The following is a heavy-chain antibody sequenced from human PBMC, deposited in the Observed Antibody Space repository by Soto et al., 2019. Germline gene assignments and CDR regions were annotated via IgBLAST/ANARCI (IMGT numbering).Heavy chain of an antibody. CDR3: ALGSDWLLLDY. V-gene: IGHV3-23*01. Sequence: GGSLRLSCAASGFTFSSYAMSWVRQAPGKGLEWVSANSGSGGSTYYADSVKGRFTISRDNSKNTLFLQMNSLRAEDTAVYYCALGSDWLLLDYWDQGTLVTVSS. D-gene: IGHD3-9*01. CDR1: GFTFSSYA. J-gene: IGHJ4*02. CDR2: NSGSGGST.